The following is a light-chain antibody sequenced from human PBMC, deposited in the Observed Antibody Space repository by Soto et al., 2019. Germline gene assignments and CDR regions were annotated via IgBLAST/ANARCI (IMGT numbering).Light chain of an antibody. J-gene: IGKJ1*01. CDR3: QQYHKLPPWT. CDR1: QSVSSSY. Sequence: EIVLKQSPGTLSLYTGERATLSCRASQSVSSSYLAWYQQKPGQAPRLLIYGASSRATGIPDRFSGTGSGTQFTLTISSLQSEDFAVYYCQQYHKLPPWTFGQGGNVDIK. V-gene: IGKV3-20*01. CDR2: GAS.